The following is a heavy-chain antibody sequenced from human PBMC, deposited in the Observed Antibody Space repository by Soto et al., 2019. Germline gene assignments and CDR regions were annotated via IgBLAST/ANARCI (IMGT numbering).Heavy chain of an antibody. Sequence: SETLSLTCTVSGGSISSSSYYWGWIRQPPGKGLEWIGSIYYSGSTYYNPSLKSRVTISVDTSKNQFSLKLSSVTAADTAVYYCANQWHMITFGGVIAPQWFRYWGQGTLVTVSS. D-gene: IGHD3-16*02. CDR2: IYYSGST. CDR3: ANQWHMITFGGVIAPQWFRY. CDR1: GGSISSSSYY. V-gene: IGHV4-39*01. J-gene: IGHJ4*02.